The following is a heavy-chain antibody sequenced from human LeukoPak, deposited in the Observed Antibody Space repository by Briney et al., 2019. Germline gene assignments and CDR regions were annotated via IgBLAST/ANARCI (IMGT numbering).Heavy chain of an antibody. CDR3: AKSGYQLLYHNFDY. CDR1: GFTFDDYA. J-gene: IGHJ4*02. Sequence: PGGSLRLSRAASGFTFDDYAMHWVRQAPGKGLEWVSGISCNSGSIGYADSVKGRFTISRDNAKNSLYLQMNSLRAEDTALYYCAKSGYQLLYHNFDYWGQGTLVTVSP. D-gene: IGHD2-2*02. CDR2: ISCNSGSI. V-gene: IGHV3-9*01.